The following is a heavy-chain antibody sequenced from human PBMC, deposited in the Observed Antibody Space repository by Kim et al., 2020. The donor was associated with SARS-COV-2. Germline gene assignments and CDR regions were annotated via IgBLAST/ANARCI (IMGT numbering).Heavy chain of an antibody. CDR1: GGSISSYY. D-gene: IGHD3-3*01. V-gene: IGHV4-59*01. J-gene: IGHJ5*02. CDR3: ARDRIGPGTIFGVAVNWFDP. CDR2: IYYSGST. Sequence: SETLSLTCTVSGGSISSYYWSWIRQPPGKGLEWIGYIYYSGSTNYNPSLKSRVTISVDTSKNQFSLKLSSVTAADTAVYYCARDRIGPGTIFGVAVNWFDPWGQGTLVTVSS.